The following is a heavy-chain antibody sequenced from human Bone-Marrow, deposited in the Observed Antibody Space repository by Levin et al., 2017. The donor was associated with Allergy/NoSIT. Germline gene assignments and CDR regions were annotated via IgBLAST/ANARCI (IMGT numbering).Heavy chain of an antibody. CDR1: GTSISGPGHY. CDR2: MYFTGST. CDR3: VRLISGAPLHTMDV. D-gene: IGHD2-8*02. J-gene: IGHJ6*02. V-gene: IGHV4-39*01. Sequence: HSQTLSLTCTVSGTSISGPGHYWGWIRQAPGKGLEWISHMYFTGSTYDNPSLRSRLTLSVDTSTAQFSLKLSSVTAADTAIYYCVRLISGAPLHTMDVWGQGTTVIVSS.